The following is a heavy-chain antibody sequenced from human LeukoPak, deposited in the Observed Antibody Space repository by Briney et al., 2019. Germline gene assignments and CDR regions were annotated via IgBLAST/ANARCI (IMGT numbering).Heavy chain of an antibody. CDR1: GFTFSNAW. Sequence: PGGSLRLSCAASGFTFSNAWMSWVRQAPGKGLEWVGRIKSKTDGGTTDYAAPVKGRFTISRDDSKNTLYLQMNSLKTEDTAVYYCARDLTMVRGVPDYWGQGTLVTVSS. CDR3: ARDLTMVRGVPDY. J-gene: IGHJ4*02. CDR2: IKSKTDGGTT. V-gene: IGHV3-15*01. D-gene: IGHD3-10*01.